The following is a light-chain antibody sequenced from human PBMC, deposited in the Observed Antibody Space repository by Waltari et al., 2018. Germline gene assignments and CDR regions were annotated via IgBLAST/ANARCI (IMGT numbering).Light chain of an antibody. Sequence: IVMTQSPATLSVSPGAGATPSCKASQSLSSNLAWYQQKPGQLPRLLIYGASTRATGIPARFSGSGSGTEFTLTISSLQAEDFAVYYCQERGRTFGQGTKVEIK. CDR3: QERGRT. CDR1: QSLSSN. V-gene: IGKV3-15*01. J-gene: IGKJ1*01. CDR2: GAS.